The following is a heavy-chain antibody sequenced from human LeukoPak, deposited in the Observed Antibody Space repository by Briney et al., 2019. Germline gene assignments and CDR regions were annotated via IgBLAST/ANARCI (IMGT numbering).Heavy chain of an antibody. CDR1: GFTFSSYS. D-gene: IGHD3-10*01. CDR3: AREEYGSGSYYILYGRSNWFDP. J-gene: IGHJ5*02. V-gene: IGHV3-21*01. Sequence: GGSLRLSCAASGFTFSSYSMNWVRQAPGKGLEWVSPISSSSSYIYYADSVKGRFTISRDNAKNSLYLQMNSLRAEDTAVYYYAREEYGSGSYYILYGRSNWFDPWGQGTLVTVSS. CDR2: ISSSSSYI.